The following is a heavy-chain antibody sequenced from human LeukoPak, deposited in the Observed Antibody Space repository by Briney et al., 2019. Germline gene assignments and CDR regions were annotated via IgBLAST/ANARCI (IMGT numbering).Heavy chain of an antibody. CDR1: GFTFGDYW. J-gene: IGHJ6*03. CDR2: IKQDGSEE. V-gene: IGHV3-7*03. CDR3: AKGSESGYSYGYYYYYYMDV. Sequence: PGGSLRLSCAASGFTFGDYWMSWVRHSPGKGLEWVANIKQDGSEEYYADSVKGRFTISRDNSKNTLYLQMNSLRAEDTAVYYCAKGSESGYSYGYYYYYYMDVWGKGTTVTVSS. D-gene: IGHD5-18*01.